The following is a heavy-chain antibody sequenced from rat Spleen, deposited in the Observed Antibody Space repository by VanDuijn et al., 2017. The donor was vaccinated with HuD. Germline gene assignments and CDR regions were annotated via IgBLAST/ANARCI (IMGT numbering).Heavy chain of an antibody. Sequence: EVQLVESGGGLVLPGRSLKLSCATSGFSFSKYGMQWIRQTPTKGLQRVAAITPSGLTTHYRDSMKGRFTISRENAKATLYLQMDSLRSEDTATYYCSRRYDFDYWGQGVMVTVSS. V-gene: IGHV5-19*01. CDR1: GFSFSKYG. D-gene: IGHD2-1*01. CDR3: SRRYDFDY. CDR2: ITPSGLTT. J-gene: IGHJ2*01.